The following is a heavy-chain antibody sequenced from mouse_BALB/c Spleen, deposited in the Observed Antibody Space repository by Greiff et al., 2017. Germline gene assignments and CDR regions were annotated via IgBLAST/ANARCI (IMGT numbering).Heavy chain of an antibody. D-gene: IGHD3-1*01. V-gene: IGHV5-17*02. Sequence: EVKLVESGGGLVQPGGSRKLSCAASGFTFSSFGMHWVRQAPEKGLAWVAYISSGSSTIYYADTVKGRFTISRDNPKNTLFLQMTSLRSEDTAMYYCARSGPAGYPYYAMDYWGQGTSVTVSS. J-gene: IGHJ4*01. CDR2: ISSGSSTI. CDR3: ARSGPAGYPYYAMDY. CDR1: GFTFSSFG.